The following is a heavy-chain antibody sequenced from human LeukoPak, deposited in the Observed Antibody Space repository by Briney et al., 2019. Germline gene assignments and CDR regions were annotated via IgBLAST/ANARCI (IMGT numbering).Heavy chain of an antibody. CDR2: INHSGST. J-gene: IGHJ4*02. CDR1: GGSFSGYY. Sequence: SETLSLTCAVYGGSFSGYYWSWIRQPPGKGLEWIGEINHSGSTNYNPSLKSRVTISVDTSKNQFSLKLSSVTAADTAVYYCARRIAWLSPDYWGQGTLVTVSS. V-gene: IGHV4-34*01. D-gene: IGHD3-9*01. CDR3: ARRIAWLSPDY.